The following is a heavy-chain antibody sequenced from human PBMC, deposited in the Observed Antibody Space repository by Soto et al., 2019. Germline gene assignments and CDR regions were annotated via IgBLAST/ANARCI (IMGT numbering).Heavy chain of an antibody. Sequence: PGGSLRLSCAASGFIFSDYAMSWVLQAPGKGLEWVAGMGGANGDTYYAESVRGRFAIFRDNSKSTLFLQLNSLRAEDTAVYFCAKDGVDHNSVWDTFDIWGQGRLVTVSS. J-gene: IGHJ3*02. D-gene: IGHD2-15*01. V-gene: IGHV3-23*01. CDR1: GFIFSDYA. CDR2: MGGANGDT. CDR3: AKDGVDHNSVWDTFDI.